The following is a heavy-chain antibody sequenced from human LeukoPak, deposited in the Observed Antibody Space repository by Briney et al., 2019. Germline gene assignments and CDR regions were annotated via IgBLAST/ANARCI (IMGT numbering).Heavy chain of an antibody. D-gene: IGHD1-26*01. V-gene: IGHV1-2*02. CDR1: GYTFTSYG. Sequence: ASVKVSCKASGYTFTSYGISWVRQAPGQGLEWMGWINPNSGGTNYAQKFQGRVTMTRDTSISTAYMELSRLRSDDTAVYYCTRADGIVGTLRGDAFDIWGQGTMVTVSS. J-gene: IGHJ3*02. CDR2: INPNSGGT. CDR3: TRADGIVGTLRGDAFDI.